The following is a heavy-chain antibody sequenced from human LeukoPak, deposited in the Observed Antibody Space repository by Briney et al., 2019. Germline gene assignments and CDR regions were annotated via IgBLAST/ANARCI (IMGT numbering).Heavy chain of an antibody. J-gene: IGHJ4*02. D-gene: IGHD2-2*03. V-gene: IGHV4-39*01. CDR2: LYYSGST. CDR1: GGSISNSGYY. CDR3: ARHLLGIVVVPAEDY. Sequence: PPETLSLTCTVSGGSISNSGYYWGWIRQPPGKGLEWIGSLYYSGSTFYNPSLKSRVTISVDTSKNHFSLKVNSVTAADTAVYYCARHLLGIVVVPAEDYWGQGTLVTVSS.